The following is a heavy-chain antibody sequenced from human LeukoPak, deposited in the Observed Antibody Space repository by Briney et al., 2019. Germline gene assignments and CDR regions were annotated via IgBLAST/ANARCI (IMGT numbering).Heavy chain of an antibody. D-gene: IGHD2-2*01. CDR3: ARDLSPVVPAAIGWFDP. CDR2: IIPIFGTA. Sequence: ASVKVSCKASGGTFSSYAISWVRQAPGQGLEWMGGIIPIFGTANYAQKFQGRVTITADESTSTAYMELSSLRSEDTAVYYCARDLSPVVPAAIGWFDPWGQGTLVTVSS. J-gene: IGHJ5*02. V-gene: IGHV1-69*13. CDR1: GGTFSSYA.